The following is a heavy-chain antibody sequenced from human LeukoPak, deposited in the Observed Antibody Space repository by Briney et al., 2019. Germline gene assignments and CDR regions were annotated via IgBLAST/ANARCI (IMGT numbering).Heavy chain of an antibody. V-gene: IGHV1-2*02. CDR3: ARDSYSDYVGDWFDP. CDR1: GYTFAAYL. Sequence: ASVKVSCKASGYTFAAYLIHWVRQSPGQGLEWMGWINPNSGGIKYAQKFQGRVTMTRDTSISTAYMELSRLRSDDTAVYYCARDSYSDYVGDWFDPWGHGTLVTVSS. D-gene: IGHD4-11*01. J-gene: IGHJ5*02. CDR2: INPNSGGI.